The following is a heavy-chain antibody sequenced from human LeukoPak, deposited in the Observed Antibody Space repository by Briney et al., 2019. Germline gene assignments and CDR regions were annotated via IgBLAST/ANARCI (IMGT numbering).Heavy chain of an antibody. CDR3: ASYGSGAQASFDY. CDR1: GYTLTSYY. J-gene: IGHJ4*02. CDR2: INPSDGGT. V-gene: IGHV1-46*01. D-gene: IGHD3-10*01. Sequence: ASVKVSCKASGYTLTSYYMHWVRQAPGQGLEWMGIINPSDGGTSYAQKFQGRVTMTGDTPTSTVYVELSSLRSEDTAVYYCASYGSGAQASFDYWGQGTLVTVSS.